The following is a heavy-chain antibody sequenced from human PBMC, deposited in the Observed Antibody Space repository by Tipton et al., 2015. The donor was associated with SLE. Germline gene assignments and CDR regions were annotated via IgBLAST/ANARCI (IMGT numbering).Heavy chain of an antibody. CDR3: AKDTNCSGGSCYRFDY. Sequence: SLRLSCAASGFTFDDYAMHWVRQAPGKGLEWVSGISWNSGSIGYADSVKGRFTISRDNAKNSLYLQMNSRRAEDTALYYCAKDTNCSGGSCYRFDYWGQGTLVTVSS. V-gene: IGHV3-9*01. D-gene: IGHD2-15*01. J-gene: IGHJ4*02. CDR2: ISWNSGSI. CDR1: GFTFDDYA.